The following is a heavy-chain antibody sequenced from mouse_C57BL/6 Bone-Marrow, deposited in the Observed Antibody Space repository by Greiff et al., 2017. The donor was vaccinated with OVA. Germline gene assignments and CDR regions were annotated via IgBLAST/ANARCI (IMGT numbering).Heavy chain of an antibody. D-gene: IGHD1-1*01. J-gene: IGHJ2*01. Sequence: DVMLVESGGDLVKPGGSLKLSCAASGFTFSSYGMSWVRQTPDKRLEWVATISSGGSYTYYPDSVKGRFTISRDNAKNTLYLQMSSLKSEDTAMDYCARPITTVVTSFDYWGQGTTLTVAS. CDR2: ISSGGSYT. V-gene: IGHV5-6*02. CDR1: GFTFSSYG. CDR3: ARPITTVVTSFDY.